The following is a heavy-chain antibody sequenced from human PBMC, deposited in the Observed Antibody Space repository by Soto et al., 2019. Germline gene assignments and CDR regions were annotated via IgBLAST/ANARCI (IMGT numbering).Heavy chain of an antibody. D-gene: IGHD3-22*01. CDR2: IDPSDSQT. J-gene: IGHJ4*02. Sequence: KISCKGSGYSLAGDWITWVRQKPAKGLEWMERIDPSDSQTYYSPSFRGHVTISVTKSITTVFLQWSSLRASDTAMYYCARQIYDSDTGPNFQYYFDSWGQGTPVPVSS. CDR3: ARQIYDSDTGPNFQYYFDS. V-gene: IGHV5-10-1*01. CDR1: GYSLAGDW.